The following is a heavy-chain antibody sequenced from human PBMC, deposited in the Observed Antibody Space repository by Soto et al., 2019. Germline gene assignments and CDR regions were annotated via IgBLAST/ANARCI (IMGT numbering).Heavy chain of an antibody. J-gene: IGHJ4*02. CDR3: ARVLWFGELDYFDY. Sequence: ASETLSLTCTVSGGSISSSSYYWGWIRKPPGKGLEWIGSIYYSGSTYYNPSLKSRVTISVDTSKNQFSLKLSSVTAADTAVYYCARVLWFGELDYFDYWGQGTLVTVSS. V-gene: IGHV4-39*01. CDR1: GGSISSSSYY. D-gene: IGHD3-10*01. CDR2: IYYSGST.